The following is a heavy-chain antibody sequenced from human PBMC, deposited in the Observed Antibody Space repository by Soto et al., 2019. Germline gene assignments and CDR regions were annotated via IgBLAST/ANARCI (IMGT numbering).Heavy chain of an antibody. CDR2: IYDTGISGYTPST. J-gene: IGHJ6*02. CDR3: ARGEDAFFYYGLDV. Sequence: SETLSLTCTASGGSITSSYWSWIRRPPGKGLEWIAYIYDTGISGYTPSTSYNPSLKSRVTMSVDTSKSQFSLKLTSATAADTAVYYCARGEDAFFYYGLDVWGQGITVTVSS. V-gene: IGHV4-59*01. CDR1: GGSITSSY.